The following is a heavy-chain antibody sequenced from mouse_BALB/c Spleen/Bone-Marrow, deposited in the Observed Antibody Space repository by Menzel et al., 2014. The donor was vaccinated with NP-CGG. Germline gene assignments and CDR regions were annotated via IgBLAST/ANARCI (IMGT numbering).Heavy chain of an antibody. CDR1: GYTLTSYY. CDR2: INPSNGGT. CDR3: TREGDSPFAY. J-gene: IGHJ3*01. Sequence: QVHVKQSGAELVKPGASVKLSCKASGYTLTSYYMYWVKQRPGQGPEWIGQINPSNGGTNFNEKFKSKATLTVDKSSSTAYLQLSSLTSEDSAVYYCTREGDSPFAYWGQGTLVTVSA. D-gene: IGHD2-13*01. V-gene: IGHV1S81*02.